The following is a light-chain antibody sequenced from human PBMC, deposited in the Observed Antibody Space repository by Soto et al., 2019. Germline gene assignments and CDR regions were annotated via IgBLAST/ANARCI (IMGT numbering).Light chain of an antibody. J-gene: IGKJ1*01. CDR1: QSVSSY. CDR2: DAS. V-gene: IGKV3-11*01. CDR3: QQRSHWPTWT. Sequence: EIVLTQSPATLSLSPGERATPCRASQSVSSYLAWYQQKPGQAPRLLIFDASIRATGIPARFSGSGSGTDFTLTISSLEPEDFAVYYCQQRSHWPTWTFGQGTKVEIK.